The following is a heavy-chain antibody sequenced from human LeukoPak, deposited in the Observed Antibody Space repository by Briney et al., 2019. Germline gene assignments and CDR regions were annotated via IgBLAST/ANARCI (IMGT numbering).Heavy chain of an antibody. Sequence: GGSLRLSCAASGFTFSNYAMSWVRQVPGKGLDWVSSISAGGVDTYYADSVKGRFTISRDNAKNSLSLQMNSLRAEDTALYYCARVGYSGFEPLFDHWGQGTLVTVSS. CDR2: ISAGGVDT. V-gene: IGHV3-23*01. CDR1: GFTFSNYA. J-gene: IGHJ4*02. CDR3: ARVGYSGFEPLFDH. D-gene: IGHD5-12*01.